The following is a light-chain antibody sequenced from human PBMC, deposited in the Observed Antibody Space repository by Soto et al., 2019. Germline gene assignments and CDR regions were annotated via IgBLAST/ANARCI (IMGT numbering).Light chain of an antibody. CDR2: DAS. CDR1: QSISSW. CDR3: QEYTTYSRT. Sequence: DIQMTQSPSTLSASVGDRVTSTCRASQSISSWLACYQQKPGRAPKVLIYDASTLESGVPSRFSGGGSGTEFTPTITILQPDDFATYYCQEYTTYSRTFGQGTKVEVK. V-gene: IGKV1-5*01. J-gene: IGKJ1*01.